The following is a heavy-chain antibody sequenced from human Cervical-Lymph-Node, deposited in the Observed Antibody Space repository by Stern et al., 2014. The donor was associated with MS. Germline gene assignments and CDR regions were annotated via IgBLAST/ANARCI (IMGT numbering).Heavy chain of an antibody. V-gene: IGHV3-33*01. CDR1: GFSFSRYA. J-gene: IGHJ4*02. D-gene: IGHD6-13*01. Sequence: VQLVESGGGVVQPGRSLRLSCAASGFSFSRYAMHWVRQAPGKGLEWVALIGQDGTNPYYADSVTGRFTIAIDNFKNTLYLQMNSLRAEDTAVYYCASAYSSSHYYFDYWGQGTLVTVSS. CDR3: ASAYSSSHYYFDY. CDR2: IGQDGTNP.